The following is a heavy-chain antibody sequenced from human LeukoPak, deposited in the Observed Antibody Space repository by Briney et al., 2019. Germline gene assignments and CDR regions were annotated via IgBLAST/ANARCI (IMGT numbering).Heavy chain of an antibody. V-gene: IGHV3-74*01. J-gene: IGHJ4*02. CDR3: ARGGHASVDY. Sequence: PGGSLRLSCAASGFTFSNYWMHWVRQAPGKGLVWVSCIDSDGITRYADSVKGRFTISRDDAENTLYLQMNSLRAEDTAVYYCARGGHASVDYWGPGTLVTVSS. D-gene: IGHD3-10*01. CDR2: IDSDGIT. CDR1: GFTFSNYW.